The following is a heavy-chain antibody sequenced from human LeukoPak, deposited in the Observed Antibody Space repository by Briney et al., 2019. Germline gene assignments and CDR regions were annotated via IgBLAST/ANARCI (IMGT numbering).Heavy chain of an antibody. CDR3: ASYYGSGSYYLLPYYYYGMDV. CDR1: GYTFTSYD. D-gene: IGHD3-10*01. Sequence: ASVKVSCKASGYTFTSYDINWVRQATGQGLEWMGWMNPNSGNAGYAQKFQGRVTMTRNTSISTAYMELSSLRSEDTAVYYCASYYGSGSYYLLPYYYYGMDVWGQGTTVTVSS. CDR2: MNPNSGNA. J-gene: IGHJ6*02. V-gene: IGHV1-8*01.